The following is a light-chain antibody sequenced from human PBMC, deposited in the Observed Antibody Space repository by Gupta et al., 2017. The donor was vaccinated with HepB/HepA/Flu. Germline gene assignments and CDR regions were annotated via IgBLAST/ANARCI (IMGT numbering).Light chain of an antibody. Sequence: QLVVTPSPSASASLGASVPLTCTLSSGHSRYAIAWHQQQPEKAPRYVMKLNSDGTYSKGDGIPHRFSGSSAGAERYLTISSRQADDEDDYYCQAGDTGMVIFGGGTKLTVL. CDR2: LNSDGTY. CDR1: SGHSRYA. J-gene: IGLJ2*01. CDR3: QAGDTGMVI. V-gene: IGLV4-69*01.